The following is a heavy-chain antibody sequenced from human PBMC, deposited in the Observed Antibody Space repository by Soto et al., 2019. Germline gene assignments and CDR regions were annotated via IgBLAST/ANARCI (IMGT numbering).Heavy chain of an antibody. V-gene: IGHV3-23*01. J-gene: IGHJ4*02. CDR2: ISGTGGNT. CDR3: AKLYDDYLSYYFDY. Sequence: PGGSLRLSCAASGFTFSSYAMSWVRQAPGKGLEWVSVISGTGGNTYYAESVKGRFTISRDSSKNTLYLQMNSLRAEDTAVYYCAKLYDDYLSYYFDYWGQGTLVTSPQ. D-gene: IGHD4-17*01. CDR1: GFTFSSYA.